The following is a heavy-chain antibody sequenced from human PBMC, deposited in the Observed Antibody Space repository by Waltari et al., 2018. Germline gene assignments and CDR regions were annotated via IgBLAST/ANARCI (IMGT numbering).Heavy chain of an antibody. CDR3: ARVSQLALGAFDI. V-gene: IGHV3-48*01. CDR2: IGSSSRTI. J-gene: IGHJ3*02. CDR1: GFTFSSYS. D-gene: IGHD6-6*01. Sequence: EVQLVESGGGLVQPGGSLRLSCAASGFTFSSYSMNWVRRAPGKGLEWVSYIGSSSRTIYDADSVKGRFTISRDNAKNSLYLQMNSLRAEDTAVYYCARVSQLALGAFDIWGQGTMVTVSS.